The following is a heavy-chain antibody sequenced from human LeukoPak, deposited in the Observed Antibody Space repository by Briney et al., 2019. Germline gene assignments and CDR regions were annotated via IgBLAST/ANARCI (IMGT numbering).Heavy chain of an antibody. J-gene: IGHJ4*02. CDR1: GFTFSSSG. Sequence: PGGSLRLSCAASGFTFSSSGMTWVRQAPGKGLEWVSTITGSVVNTYYADSVKGRFTISRDNSKSMLYLQMNSLRAEDTAVYYCVGGDYWGQGTLVTVSS. CDR2: ITGSVVNT. CDR3: VGGDY. V-gene: IGHV3-23*01.